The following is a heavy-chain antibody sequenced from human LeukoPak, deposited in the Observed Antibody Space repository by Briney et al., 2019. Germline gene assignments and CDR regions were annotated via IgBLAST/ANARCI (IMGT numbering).Heavy chain of an antibody. J-gene: IGHJ4*02. D-gene: IGHD4-11*01. Sequence: PGGSLRLSCVASGFTFSNYSLHWVRQAPGKGLEWVAVISYDGSHGYYADSVKGRFTISRDNSKNTLYVQMSSLRAEDTAVYYCARPRHDYTNSSLGYWGQGTLVTVSS. V-gene: IGHV3-30*04. CDR1: GFTFSNYS. CDR2: ISYDGSHG. CDR3: ARPRHDYTNSSLGY.